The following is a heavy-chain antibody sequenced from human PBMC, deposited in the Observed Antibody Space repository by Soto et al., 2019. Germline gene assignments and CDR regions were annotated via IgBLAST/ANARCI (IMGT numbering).Heavy chain of an antibody. CDR1: GGSISSGGYS. J-gene: IGHJ4*02. V-gene: IGHV4-30-2*01. CDR2: IYHSGST. D-gene: IGHD3-22*01. CDR3: ARVSGECYESIGYYDY. Sequence: SETLSLTCAVSGGSISSGGYSWSWIRQPPGKGLEWIGYIYHSGSTYYNPSLKSRVTISVDRSKNQFSLKLSSVTAADTAVYYCARVSGECYESIGYYDYWGQGTLVTVSS.